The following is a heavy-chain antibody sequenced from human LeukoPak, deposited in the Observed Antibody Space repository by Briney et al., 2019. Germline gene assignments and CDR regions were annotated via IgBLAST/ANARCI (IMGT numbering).Heavy chain of an antibody. Sequence: GASVKVSCKVSGYTLTELSMHWVRQAPGKGLGWVGGFDPEDGETIYAQKFQGRVTMTEVTSTDTAYMKLSSLRSEDTAVYYWATIARWELLPWESRYLDYWGQGTLVTVSS. D-gene: IGHD1-26*01. CDR2: FDPEDGET. J-gene: IGHJ4*02. V-gene: IGHV1-24*01. CDR1: GYTLTELS. CDR3: ATIARWELLPWESRYLDY.